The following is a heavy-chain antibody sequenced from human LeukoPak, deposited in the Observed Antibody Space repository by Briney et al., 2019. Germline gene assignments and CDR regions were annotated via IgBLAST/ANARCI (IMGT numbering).Heavy chain of an antibody. CDR1: GFTFSSYW. CDR3: IKDLRLDLHLDTLEI. CDR2: INSDGSST. V-gene: IGHV3-74*01. Sequence: QPGGSLRLSCAASGFTFSSYWMQWVRQAPGKGLVWVSHINSDGSSTRYVDSVKGRFTISRDNAKNSLYLQMNNLKPEDTALYYCIKDLRLDLHLDTLEIWGQGTMVTVSS. D-gene: IGHD1-7*01. J-gene: IGHJ3*02.